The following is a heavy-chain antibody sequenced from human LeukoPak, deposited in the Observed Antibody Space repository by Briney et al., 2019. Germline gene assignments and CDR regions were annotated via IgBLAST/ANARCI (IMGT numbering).Heavy chain of an antibody. Sequence: GGSLRLSCAASGFTFSSYAMSWVRQAPVKGLEWVSAISGSGGSTYYADSVKGRFTISRDNSKNTLYLQMNSLRAEDTAVYYCAKVKDSSGYYILRTDYFDYWGQGTLVTVPS. V-gene: IGHV3-23*01. D-gene: IGHD3-22*01. CDR1: GFTFSSYA. CDR2: ISGSGGST. CDR3: AKVKDSSGYYILRTDYFDY. J-gene: IGHJ4*02.